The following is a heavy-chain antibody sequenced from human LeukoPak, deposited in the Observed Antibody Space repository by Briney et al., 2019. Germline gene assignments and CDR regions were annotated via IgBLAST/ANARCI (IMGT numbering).Heavy chain of an antibody. Sequence: SETLSLTCTVSGGSITSYYWSYIRQPAGEGLEWIGRIHTSGSTSYNPSLKSRVTMSIDTSKNQFSLKLSSVTAADTAMYYCAREFSGTSIAARVFDSWGKGTLVTVSS. CDR1: GGSITSYY. V-gene: IGHV4-4*07. D-gene: IGHD6-6*01. J-gene: IGHJ4*02. CDR2: IHTSGST. CDR3: AREFSGTSIAARVFDS.